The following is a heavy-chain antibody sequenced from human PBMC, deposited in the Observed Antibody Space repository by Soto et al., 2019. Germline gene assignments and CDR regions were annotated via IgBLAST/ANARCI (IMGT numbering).Heavy chain of an antibody. Sequence: SVKVSCKASGGTFSSYTISWVRQAPGQGLEWMGRIIPILGIANYAQKFQGRVTITADKSTSTAYMELSSLRSEDTAVYYCASAYYYGSGSYYKSELHPKNCYYYYGMDVWGQGTTVTVSS. D-gene: IGHD3-10*01. CDR2: IIPILGIA. J-gene: IGHJ6*02. CDR1: GGTFSSYT. V-gene: IGHV1-69*02. CDR3: ASAYYYGSGSYYKSELHPKNCYYYYGMDV.